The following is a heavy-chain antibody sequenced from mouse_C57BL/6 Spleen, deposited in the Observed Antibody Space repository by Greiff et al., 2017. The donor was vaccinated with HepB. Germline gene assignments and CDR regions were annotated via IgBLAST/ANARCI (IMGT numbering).Heavy chain of an antibody. CDR3: ARPTYYSNYGFAY. CDR1: GFTFSSYG. D-gene: IGHD2-5*01. V-gene: IGHV5-6*01. CDR2: ISSGGSYT. J-gene: IGHJ3*01. Sequence: EVQVVESGGDLVKPGGSLKLSCAASGFTFSSYGMSWVRQTPDKRLEWVATISSGGSYTYYPDSVKGRFTISRDNAKNTLYLQMSSLKSEDTAMYHCARPTYYSNYGFAYWGQGTLVTVSA.